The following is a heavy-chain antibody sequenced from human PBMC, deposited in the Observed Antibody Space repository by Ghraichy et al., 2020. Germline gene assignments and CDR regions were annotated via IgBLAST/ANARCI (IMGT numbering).Heavy chain of an antibody. CDR2: IIPILGIA. CDR1: GGTFSSYA. Sequence: SVKVSCKASGGTFSSYAISWVRQAPGQGLEWMGRIIPILGIANYAQKFQGRVTITADKSTSTAYMELSSLRSEDTAVYYCARAFVVVPAAMDYYYYGMDVWGQGTTVNVSS. J-gene: IGHJ6*02. V-gene: IGHV1-69*04. D-gene: IGHD2-2*01. CDR3: ARAFVVVPAAMDYYYYGMDV.